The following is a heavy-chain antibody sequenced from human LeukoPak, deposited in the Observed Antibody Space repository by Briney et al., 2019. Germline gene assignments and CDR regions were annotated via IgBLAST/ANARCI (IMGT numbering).Heavy chain of an antibody. J-gene: IGHJ4*02. Sequence: GGSPRLSCAASGVTSSSYSMSRGRHAPPGRREWGSSIISSSGYTYYADSVKGRFTISRDNAKNTLYLQMNSLRAEDTAVYYCARDRGRGYYDILTGYSANFDYWGQGTLVTVSS. V-gene: IGHV3-21*01. CDR2: IISSSGYT. CDR1: GVTSSSYS. CDR3: ARDRGRGYYDILTGYSANFDY. D-gene: IGHD3-9*01.